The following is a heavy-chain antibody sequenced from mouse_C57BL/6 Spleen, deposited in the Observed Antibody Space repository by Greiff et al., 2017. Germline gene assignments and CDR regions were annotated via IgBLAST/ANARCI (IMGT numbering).Heavy chain of an antibody. V-gene: IGHV5-17*01. CDR2: ISSGSSTI. D-gene: IGHD2-4*01. CDR1: GFTFSDYG. J-gene: IGHJ3*01. CDR3: AIPLPFDYVTEFAY. Sequence: EVKLMESGGGLVKPGGSLKLSCAASGFTFSDYGMHWVRQAPEKGLEWVAYISSGSSTIYYADTVKGRFTISRDNAKNTLFLQMTSLRSEDTAMYYCAIPLPFDYVTEFAYWGQGTLVTVAA.